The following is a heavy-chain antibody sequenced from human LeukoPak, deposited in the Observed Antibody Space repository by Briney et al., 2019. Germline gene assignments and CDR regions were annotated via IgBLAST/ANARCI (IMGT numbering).Heavy chain of an antibody. D-gene: IGHD5-18*01. J-gene: IGHJ4*02. CDR3: ARDAPGNTALDY. V-gene: IGHV3-74*01. CDR1: GFTFISYR. CDR2: INGYGSST. Sequence: GGSLRLSCAASGFTFISYRMHWVRQAPGKGLVWVSRINGYGSSTDFADSVKGRFTISRDNAKNTLYLQMNSLRAEDTAVYYCARDAPGNTALDYWGQGTLVTVSS.